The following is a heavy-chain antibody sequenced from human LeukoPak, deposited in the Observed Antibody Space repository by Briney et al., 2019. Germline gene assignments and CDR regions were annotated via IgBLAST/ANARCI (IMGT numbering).Heavy chain of an antibody. CDR1: GYSISSGYY. J-gene: IGHJ1*01. V-gene: IGHV4-38-2*01. CDR2: TYHSGST. D-gene: IGHD3-22*01. CDR3: ARRRYYDGSGYLE. Sequence: SESLSLTCAVSGYSISSGYYWGWIRQPPGKGLEWIGSTYHSGSTYYSPSLKSRVTMSVDPSNNQFSLNLRSVTAADTAVYYCARRRYYDGSGYLEWGQGTLLSVSS.